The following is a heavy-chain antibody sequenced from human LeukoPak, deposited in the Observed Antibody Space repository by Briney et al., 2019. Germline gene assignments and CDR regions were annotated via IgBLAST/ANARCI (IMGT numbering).Heavy chain of an antibody. CDR2: MNPNSGNT. V-gene: IGHV1-8*01. J-gene: IGHJ6*03. D-gene: IGHD4-17*01. Sequence: APVKVSCKASGYTFTSYDINWVRQATGQGLEWMGWMNPNSGNTGYAQKFQGRVTMTRNTSISTAYMELSSLRSEDTAVYYCARGMYGDYEDDYYYYYMDVWGKGTTVTVSS. CDR1: GYTFTSYD. CDR3: ARGMYGDYEDDYYYYYMDV.